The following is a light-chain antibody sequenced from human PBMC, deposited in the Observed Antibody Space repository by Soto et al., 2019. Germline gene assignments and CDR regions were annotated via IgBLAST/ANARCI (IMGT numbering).Light chain of an antibody. CDR1: QSVSSSY. V-gene: IGKV3-20*01. CDR3: HQYGRSPQWT. CDR2: GAS. Sequence: EIVLTQSPGTLSLSPGERATLSCRASQSVSSSYLAWYQQKPGQSPRLLIYGASSRATGIPDRFSGSGSGTDFTLTINRLEPEDFAVYYCHQYGRSPQWTFGQGTKVEI. J-gene: IGKJ1*01.